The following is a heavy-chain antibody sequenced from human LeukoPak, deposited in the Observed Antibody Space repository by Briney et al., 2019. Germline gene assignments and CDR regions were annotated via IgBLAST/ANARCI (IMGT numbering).Heavy chain of an antibody. D-gene: IGHD3-10*01. J-gene: IGHJ4*02. Sequence: SETLSLTCTVSGGSISSYYWSWIRQPPGKGLEWIGYIYYSGSTNYNPSLKSRVTISVDTSKNQFSLKLSSVTAADTAVYYCARHAVTIPYYFDYWGQGTLVTVSS. CDR2: IYYSGST. CDR3: ARHAVTIPYYFDY. CDR1: GGSISSYY. V-gene: IGHV4-59*08.